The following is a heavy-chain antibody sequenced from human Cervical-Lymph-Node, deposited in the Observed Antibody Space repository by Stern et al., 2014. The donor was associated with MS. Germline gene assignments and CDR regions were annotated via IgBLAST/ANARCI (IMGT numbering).Heavy chain of an antibody. CDR2: IYPGDSDT. J-gene: IGHJ4*02. Sequence: EVQLVESGSEVKKPGESLKISCKGSGYNFAESWIAWVRQMPGKGLEWMGMIYPGDSDTRYSPSFQGQVTISADKSITTAYLQWTSLKPSDTALYYCATQGQWLVKALDYWGQGTLLTVSS. V-gene: IGHV5-51*01. CDR1: GYNFAESW. D-gene: IGHD6-19*01. CDR3: ATQGQWLVKALDY.